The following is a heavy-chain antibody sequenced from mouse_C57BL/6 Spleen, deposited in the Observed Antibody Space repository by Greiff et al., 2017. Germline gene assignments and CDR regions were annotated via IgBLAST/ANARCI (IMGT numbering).Heavy chain of an antibody. J-gene: IGHJ2*01. D-gene: IGHD1-1*01. CDR1: GFSFNTYA. V-gene: IGHV10-1*01. CDR3: VRLSYYGSIFDY. CDR2: IRSKSNNYAT. Sequence: DVQLQESGGGLVQPKGSLKLSCAASGFSFNTYAMNWVRQAPGKGLEWVARIRSKSNNYATYYADSVKDRFTISRDDSESMLYLQMNNLKAEDTAMYYCVRLSYYGSIFDYWGQGTTLTVSS.